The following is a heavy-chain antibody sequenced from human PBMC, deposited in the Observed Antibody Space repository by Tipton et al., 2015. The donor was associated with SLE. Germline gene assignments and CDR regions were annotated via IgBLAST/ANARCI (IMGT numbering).Heavy chain of an antibody. Sequence: TLSLTCYVTGVSISNYYWTWIRQSPGKGLEWIGNVYKNYNPSLESRVTISVDTSRNLFSLNLSSVTAADTAVYYCARYGDDYGDNAHALETWGQGTLVIVS. V-gene: IGHV4-59*01. CDR1: GVSISNYY. J-gene: IGHJ3*02. D-gene: IGHD4-17*01. CDR2: VYKN. CDR3: ARYGDDYGDNAHALET.